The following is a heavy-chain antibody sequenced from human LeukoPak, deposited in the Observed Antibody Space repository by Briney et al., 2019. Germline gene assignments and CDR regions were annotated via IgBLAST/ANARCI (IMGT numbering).Heavy chain of an antibody. V-gene: IGHV3-48*03. CDR3: ARAKLYYYDTSGYYSGFDY. Sequence: PGGSLRLSCSASGFTFTSYEMSWVRQAPGKGLEWVSYISSSGSTIYYADSVKGRFTISRDYAKNSLYLQMNSLRAEDTAVYYCARAKLYYYDTSGYYSGFDYWGQGTLVTVAS. CDR1: GFTFTSYE. J-gene: IGHJ4*02. D-gene: IGHD3-22*01. CDR2: ISSSGSTI.